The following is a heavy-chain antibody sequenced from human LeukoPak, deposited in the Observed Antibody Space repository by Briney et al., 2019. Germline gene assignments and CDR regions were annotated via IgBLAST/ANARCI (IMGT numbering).Heavy chain of an antibody. V-gene: IGHV4-59*01. CDR3: ARAEDRYCSSTSCWGPYYYYYGMDV. Sequence: SETLSLTCTVSGGSISSYYWSWIRQPPGKGLEWIGYIYYSGSTNYNPSLKSRGTISVETCKNHFSLKLSSVTAADTAVYYCARAEDRYCSSTSCWGPYYYYYGMDVWGQGTTVTVSS. CDR2: IYYSGST. CDR1: GGSISSYY. D-gene: IGHD2-2*01. J-gene: IGHJ6*02.